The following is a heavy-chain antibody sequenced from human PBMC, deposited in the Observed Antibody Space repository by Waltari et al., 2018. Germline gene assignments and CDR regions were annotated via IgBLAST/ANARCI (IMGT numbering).Heavy chain of an antibody. CDR1: EGSFSAFF. CDR2: INHGVKT. J-gene: IGHJ4*02. D-gene: IGHD2-15*01. CDR3: VRSHCIGDSCFRYFDS. Sequence: VRLDQWGTELVEPWETLSLTCAVYEGSFSAFFWGWVRQAPGKGLEWIGEINHGVKTDDNPSLKSRIFMSVDPSKNQFSRMLSSVTAADTAVYYCVRSHCIGDSCFRYFDSWGQGTLVTVSS. V-gene: IGHV4-34*01.